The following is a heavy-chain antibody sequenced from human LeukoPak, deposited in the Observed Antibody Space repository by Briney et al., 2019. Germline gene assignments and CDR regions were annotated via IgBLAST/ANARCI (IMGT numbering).Heavy chain of an antibody. CDR3: ARQGPLTTAVTTRTNPFDY. Sequence: SETLSLTCTVSGGSISSSYWSWIRQPPGKGLEWIGYIYYSGSTSYNPSLKSRVTISVDTSKNQFSLKLNSVTAADTAVYYCARQGPLTTAVTTRTNPFDYGGQGTLVTVSS. J-gene: IGHJ4*02. V-gene: IGHV4-59*08. D-gene: IGHD4-11*01. CDR1: GGSISSSY. CDR2: IYYSGST.